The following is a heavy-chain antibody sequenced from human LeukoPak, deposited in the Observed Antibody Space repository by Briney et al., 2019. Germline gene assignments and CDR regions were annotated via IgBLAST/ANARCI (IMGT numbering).Heavy chain of an antibody. CDR1: GYTFTSYY. CDR3: ARSSGWYGDAFDI. V-gene: IGHV1-46*01. D-gene: IGHD6-19*01. Sequence: ASVKVSCKASGYTFTSYYMHWVRQAPGQGLEWMGIINPSGGSTSYAQKFQGRVTMTRDMSTSTVYMELSSLRSEDTAVYYCARSSGWYGDAFDIWGQGTMVTVPS. J-gene: IGHJ3*02. CDR2: INPSGGST.